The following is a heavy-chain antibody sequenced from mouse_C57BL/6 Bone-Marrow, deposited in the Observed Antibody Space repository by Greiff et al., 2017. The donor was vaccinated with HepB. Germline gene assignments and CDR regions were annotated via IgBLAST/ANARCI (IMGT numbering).Heavy chain of an antibody. CDR1: GYAFTNYL. D-gene: IGHD1-1*01. CDR3: ARDTTVVGYFDV. CDR2: INPGSGGT. J-gene: IGHJ1*03. V-gene: IGHV1-54*01. Sequence: QVQMQQSGAELVRPGTSVKVSCKASGYAFTNYLIEWVKQRPGQGLEWIGVINPGSGGTNYNEKFKGKATLTADKSSSTAYMQLSSLTSEDSAVYYCARDTTVVGYFDVWGTGTTVTVSS.